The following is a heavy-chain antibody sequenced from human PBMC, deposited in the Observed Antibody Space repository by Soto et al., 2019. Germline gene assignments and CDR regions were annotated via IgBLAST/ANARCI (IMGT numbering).Heavy chain of an antibody. J-gene: IGHJ1*01. V-gene: IGHV1-69*02. CDR3: ASDRHQMGSGGSCYDS. D-gene: IGHD2-15*01. Sequence: QVQLVQSGAEVKKPGSSVKVSCKASGGTFSSYTISWVRQAPGQGLEWMGRIIPILGIANYAQQFQGRVTITADKSTSTAYMELSSRSSEDTAVYYCASDRHQMGSGGSCYDSWGQGTLVTVSS. CDR1: GGTFSSYT. CDR2: IIPILGIA.